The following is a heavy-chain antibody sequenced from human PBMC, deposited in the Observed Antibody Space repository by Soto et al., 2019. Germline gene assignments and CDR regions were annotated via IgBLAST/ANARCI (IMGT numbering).Heavy chain of an antibody. Sequence: GGSLRLSCAASGFTFDDYTMHWVRQAPGKGLEWVSLISWDGGSTYYADSVKGRFTISRDNSKNSLYLQMNSLRTEDTALYYCAKEGENSNYGGYYYYYYGMDVWGQGTTVTVSS. V-gene: IGHV3-43*01. D-gene: IGHD4-4*01. CDR1: GFTFDDYT. J-gene: IGHJ6*02. CDR2: ISWDGGST. CDR3: AKEGENSNYGGYYYYYYGMDV.